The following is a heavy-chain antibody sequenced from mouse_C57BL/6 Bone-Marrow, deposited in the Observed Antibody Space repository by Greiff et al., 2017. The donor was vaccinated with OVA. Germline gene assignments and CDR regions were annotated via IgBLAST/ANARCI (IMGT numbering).Heavy chain of an antibody. CDR2: IYPGDGDT. Sequence: QVQLQQSGPELVKPGASVKISCKASGYAFSSSWMNWVKQRPGKGLEWIGRIYPGDGDTNYNGKFKGKDTLTADKSSSTAYMQLSSLTSEDSAVYFCARSDYYGSSYGFAYWGQGTLVTVSA. CDR3: ARSDYYGSSYGFAY. D-gene: IGHD1-1*01. J-gene: IGHJ3*01. V-gene: IGHV1-82*01. CDR1: GYAFSSSW.